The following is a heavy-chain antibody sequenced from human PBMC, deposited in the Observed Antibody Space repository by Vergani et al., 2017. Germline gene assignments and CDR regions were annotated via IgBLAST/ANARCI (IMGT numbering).Heavy chain of an antibody. CDR3: ARHTTYTDS. V-gene: IGHV5-51*01. CDR1: EYSFGNYW. CDR2: IYPADAVT. D-gene: IGHD1-1*01. Sequence: VELVQSGPVMRKPGESLKISCKGSEYSFGNYWNGWGRQMPGKGLEWMGIIYPADAVTRYSPSFQGQVTISADKSISPSFLQWDSLKASDTALYYCARHTTYTDSWGQGTLVTVSS. J-gene: IGHJ4*02.